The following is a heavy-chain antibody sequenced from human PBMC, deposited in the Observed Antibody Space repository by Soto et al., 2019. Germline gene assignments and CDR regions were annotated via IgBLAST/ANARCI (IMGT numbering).Heavy chain of an antibody. D-gene: IGHD5-12*01. V-gene: IGHV4-34*01. CDR2: VNDSGNS. J-gene: IGHJ5*02. CDR3: ARVRRWLPEEMVDL. CDR1: GGSFSGYY. Sequence: QVQLHLWGAGQLRASETLSLTCGVSGGSFSGYYWSWIRQPPGKGLEWIGEVNDSGNSNYNPSLKRRVVIPVDTPKSEFSLKMNTVTAADTGVYYCARVRRWLPEEMVDLWGQGALVTVSS.